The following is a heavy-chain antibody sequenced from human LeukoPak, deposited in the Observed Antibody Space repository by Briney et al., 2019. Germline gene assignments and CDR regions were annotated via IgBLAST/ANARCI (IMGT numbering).Heavy chain of an antibody. J-gene: IGHJ4*02. CDR3: ARVRDTYYYDSSGQQFDY. Sequence: SETLSLTCAVYGGSFSGYYWSRIRQPPGKGLEWIGEINHSGSTNYNPSLKSRVTISVDTSKNQFSLKLSSVTAADTAVYYCARVRDTYYYDSSGQQFDYWGQGTLVTVSS. D-gene: IGHD3-22*01. CDR1: GGSFSGYY. CDR2: INHSGST. V-gene: IGHV4-34*01.